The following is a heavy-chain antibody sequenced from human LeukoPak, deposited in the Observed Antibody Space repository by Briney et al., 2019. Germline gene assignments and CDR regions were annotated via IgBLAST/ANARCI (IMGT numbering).Heavy chain of an antibody. D-gene: IGHD4-23*01. Sequence: PSETLSLTRTVSLGSINNYYWSWIRQPAGKGLEWIGRIYKSGTTYYSPSLKSRVTMSIDTSKNQFSLQLSAVTAADTAIYYCARVFGGNSLDHWGQGTLVAVSS. CDR3: ARVFGGNSLDH. V-gene: IGHV4-4*07. J-gene: IGHJ4*02. CDR2: IYKSGTT. CDR1: LGSINNYY.